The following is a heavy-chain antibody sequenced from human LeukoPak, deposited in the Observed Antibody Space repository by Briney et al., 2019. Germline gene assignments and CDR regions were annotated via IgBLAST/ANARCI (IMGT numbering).Heavy chain of an antibody. J-gene: IGHJ4*02. D-gene: IGHD1-1*01. Sequence: QTGGSLRLSCAASGFTFSSYGMHWVRQAPGKGLEWVAFIRYDGSNKYYADSVKGRFTISRDNSKNTLYLPMSSLRAEDTAVYYCTKSATVFYKGAPVEGYPVEPFDSWGQGDLVTVSS. CDR3: TKSATVFYKGAPVEGYPVEPFDS. V-gene: IGHV3-30*02. CDR2: IRYDGSNK. CDR1: GFTFSSYG.